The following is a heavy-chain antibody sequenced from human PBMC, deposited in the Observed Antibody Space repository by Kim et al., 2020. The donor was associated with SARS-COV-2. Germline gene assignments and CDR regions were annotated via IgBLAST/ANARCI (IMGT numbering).Heavy chain of an antibody. Sequence: LKSRVTISVDTAKNQFSLKLSSVAAADTAVYYCARGSLTPSYGDPPSFDYWGQGTLVTVSS. CDR3: ARGSLTPSYGDPPSFDY. V-gene: IGHV4-34*01. D-gene: IGHD4-17*01. J-gene: IGHJ4*02.